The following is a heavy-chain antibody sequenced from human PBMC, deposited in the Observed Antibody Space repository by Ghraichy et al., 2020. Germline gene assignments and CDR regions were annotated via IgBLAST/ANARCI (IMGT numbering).Heavy chain of an antibody. D-gene: IGHD6-13*01. CDR2: LSYDGSNK. CDR3: ARPVATAGTEYFQH. CDR1: GFTFSDYG. V-gene: IGHV3-30*03. Sequence: GGSLRLSCAASGFTFSDYGMHWVRQAPGKGLERVAFLSYDGSNKYYADSVKGRFTISRDTSKNTMHLQMNSLRVDDTSLYYCARPVATAGTEYFQHWGQGTLVTVSS. J-gene: IGHJ1*01.